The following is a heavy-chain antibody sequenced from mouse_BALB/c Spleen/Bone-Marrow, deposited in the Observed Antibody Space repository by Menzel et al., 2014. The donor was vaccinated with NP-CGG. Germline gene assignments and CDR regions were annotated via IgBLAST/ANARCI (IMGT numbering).Heavy chain of an antibody. CDR3: ARDTMITYYYAMDY. V-gene: IGHV5-6*01. Sequence: EVQLVESGGDLVKPGGSLKLSCAASGFTFSSYGMSWVRQTPDKRLEWVATISSGGSYTYNPDSVKGRFTISRDNAKNTLYLQMSSLKSEDTAMYYCARDTMITYYYAMDYWGQGTSVTVSS. CDR1: GFTFSSYG. CDR2: ISSGGSYT. J-gene: IGHJ4*01. D-gene: IGHD2-4*01.